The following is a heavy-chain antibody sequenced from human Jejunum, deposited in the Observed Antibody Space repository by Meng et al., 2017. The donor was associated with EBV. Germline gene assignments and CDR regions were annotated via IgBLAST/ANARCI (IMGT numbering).Heavy chain of an antibody. Sequence: QLQLQESGPGLVKPPETLSLTCTVSGGSVNSGNVYWSWIRQPPRKGLEWIGYIYYSGSTNYIPSLKSRVTISLDTSKNQFSLKLSSVTAADTAVYYCAGLRYSGYDRAFDYWGQGALVTVSS. CDR1: GGSVNSGNVY. CDR3: AGLRYSGYDRAFDY. V-gene: IGHV4-61*01. D-gene: IGHD5-12*01. CDR2: IYYSGST. J-gene: IGHJ4*02.